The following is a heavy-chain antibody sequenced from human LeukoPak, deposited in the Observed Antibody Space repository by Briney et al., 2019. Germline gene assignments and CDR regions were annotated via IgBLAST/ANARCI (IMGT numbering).Heavy chain of an antibody. J-gene: IGHJ4*02. CDR3: ARRPGGYYDSNGILEYFDY. Sequence: GGSLRLSCAASGFAFNTYSMNWVRQAPGKGLEWISYISSINSGEYYADSVKGRFSISRDNAKKSLYLQMNSLRAEDTAIYYCARRPGGYYDSNGILEYFDYWGQGTLVTVSS. V-gene: IGHV3-48*04. CDR1: GFAFNTYS. CDR2: ISSINSGE. D-gene: IGHD3-22*01.